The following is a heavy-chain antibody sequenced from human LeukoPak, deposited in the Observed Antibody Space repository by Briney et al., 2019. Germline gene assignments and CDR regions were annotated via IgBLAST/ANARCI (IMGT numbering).Heavy chain of an antibody. D-gene: IGHD2-8*01. Sequence: GGSLRLSCAASGFTFSSYWMHWVRRAPGKGLVWVSGINSNGSSTRYADSVKGRFTISRDNAKNTLYLQMNSLRAEDTAVYYCARDSDFVPTSDAFDIWGQGTMVTVSS. CDR3: ARDSDFVPTSDAFDI. J-gene: IGHJ3*02. CDR1: GFTFSSYW. V-gene: IGHV3-74*01. CDR2: INSNGSST.